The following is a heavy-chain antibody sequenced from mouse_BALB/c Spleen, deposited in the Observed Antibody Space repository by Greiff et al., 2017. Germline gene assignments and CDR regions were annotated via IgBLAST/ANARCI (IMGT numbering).Heavy chain of an antibody. J-gene: IGHJ3*01. CDR2: INPSTGYT. CDR3: ARSYGSSYQAWFAY. D-gene: IGHD1-1*01. Sequence: VKLMESGAELAKPGASVKMSCKASGYTFTSYWMHWVKQRPGQGLEWIGYINPSTGYTEYNQKFKDKATLTADKSSSTAYMQLSSLTSEDSAVYYCARSYGSSYQAWFAYWGQGTLVTVSA. CDR1: GYTFTSYW. V-gene: IGHV1-7*01.